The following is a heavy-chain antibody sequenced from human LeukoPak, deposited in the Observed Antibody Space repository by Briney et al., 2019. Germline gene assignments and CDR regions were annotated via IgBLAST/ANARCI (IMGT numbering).Heavy chain of an antibody. CDR2: IHPEGNEK. Sequence: PGGSLRLSCAVSGFTFSNFWMSWVRQAPGRGLEWVANIHPEGNEKYHVESVKGRFTISRDNAKNSLFQQMNGLRVEDTAVYYCARGDAFSGDHWGQGTLVTVSS. CDR1: GFTFSNFW. V-gene: IGHV3-7*04. J-gene: IGHJ4*02. CDR3: ARGDAFSGDH.